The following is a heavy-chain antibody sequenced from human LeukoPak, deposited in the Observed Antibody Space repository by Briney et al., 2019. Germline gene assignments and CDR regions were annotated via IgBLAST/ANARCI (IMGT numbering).Heavy chain of an antibody. CDR2: ISGSGGST. D-gene: IGHD3-3*01. Sequence: GGSLRLSCAASGFTFSSYAMSWVRQAPGKGLEWVSAISGSGGSTYYADSVKGRFTISRDNSKNTLYLQMNSLRAEDTAVYYCAKEGPVLRFLGAYWSYWGQGALVTVSS. CDR3: AKEGPVLRFLGAYWSY. V-gene: IGHV3-23*01. CDR1: GFTFSSYA. J-gene: IGHJ4*02.